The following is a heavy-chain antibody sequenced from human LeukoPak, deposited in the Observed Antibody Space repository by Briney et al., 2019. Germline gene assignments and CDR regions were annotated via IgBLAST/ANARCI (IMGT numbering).Heavy chain of an antibody. CDR3: ARAISKVWGLIYYGMDV. CDR2: INQDGSEK. Sequence: GGSLRLSCAASGFTFRSYWMSWVRQAPGKGLEWVAIINQDGSEKYYVDSVKRRFTISRDNAKNSLYLQMNSLRAEDTAVYYCARAISKVWGLIYYGMDVWGQGTTVTVSS. J-gene: IGHJ6*02. CDR1: GFTFRSYW. D-gene: IGHD3-10*01. V-gene: IGHV3-7*01.